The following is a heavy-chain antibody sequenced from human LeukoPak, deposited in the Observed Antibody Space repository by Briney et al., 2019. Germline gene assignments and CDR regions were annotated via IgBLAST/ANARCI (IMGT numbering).Heavy chain of an antibody. CDR3: AKEIAGFDY. J-gene: IGHJ4*02. CDR2: ISGSGGST. V-gene: IGHV3-23*01. D-gene: IGHD2/OR15-2a*01. Sequence: GGSLRLSCAASGFTLSSYAMSWVRQAAGKGLEWISAISGSGGSTYYADSVKGRFTIPRDNSKNTLYLQMNSLRAEDTAVYYCAKEIAGFDYWGQGTLVTVSS. CDR1: GFTLSSYA.